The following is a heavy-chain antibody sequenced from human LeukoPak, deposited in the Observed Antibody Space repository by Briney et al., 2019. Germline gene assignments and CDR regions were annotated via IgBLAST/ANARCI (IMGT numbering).Heavy chain of an antibody. CDR3: AKDVYSSNWYYFDY. Sequence: PGGSLRLSCAASGFTFDDYAMHWVRQAPGKGLEWVSGISGSGGSTYYADSVKGRFTISRDNSKNTLSLQMNSLRAEDTAVYYCAKDVYSSNWYYFDYWGQGTLVTVSS. CDR2: ISGSGGST. D-gene: IGHD6-13*01. CDR1: GFTFDDYA. J-gene: IGHJ4*02. V-gene: IGHV3-23*01.